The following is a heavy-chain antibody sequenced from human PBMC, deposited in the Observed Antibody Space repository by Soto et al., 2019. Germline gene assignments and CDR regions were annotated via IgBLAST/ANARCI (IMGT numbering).Heavy chain of an antibody. CDR3: VRAWNYAYDP. D-gene: IGHD1-7*01. CDR1: GDSVSSKSAA. V-gene: IGHV6-1*01. J-gene: IGHJ5*02. CDR2: TYYRSKWYN. Sequence: QSQTLSLTCDISGDSVSSKSAAWNWIRQSPSRGLEWLGRTYYRSKWYNEYGVSVKNRISIIPDTSKNQFSLQLNSVTPEDTAVYYCVRAWNYAYDPWGQGTLVTVSS.